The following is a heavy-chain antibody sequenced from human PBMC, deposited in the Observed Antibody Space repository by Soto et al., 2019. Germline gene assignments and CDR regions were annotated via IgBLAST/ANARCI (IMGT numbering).Heavy chain of an antibody. CDR2: IIPIFGTA. Sequence: GASVKVSCKASGGTFSSYAISWVRQAPGQGLEWMGGIIPIFGTANYAQKFQGRVTITADESTSTAYMELSSLRSEDTAVYDCARYTPEHMEAFDIWGKGTMVTVSS. CDR1: GGTFSSYA. J-gene: IGHJ3*02. D-gene: IGHD2-21*01. V-gene: IGHV1-69*13. CDR3: ARYTPEHMEAFDI.